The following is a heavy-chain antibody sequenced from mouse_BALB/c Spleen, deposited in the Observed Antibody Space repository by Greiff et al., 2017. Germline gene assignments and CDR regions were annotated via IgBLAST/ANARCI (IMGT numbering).Heavy chain of an antibody. CDR3: ARGGTTVVAFYWYFDV. J-gene: IGHJ1*01. CDR1: GFSLTSYG. CDR2: IWAGGST. D-gene: IGHD1-1*01. V-gene: IGHV2-9*02. Sequence: VKLQESGPGLVAPSQSLSITCTVSGFSLTSYGVHWVRQPPGKGLEWLGVIWAGGSTNYNSALMSRLSISKDNSKSQVFLKMNSLQTDDTAMYYCARGGTTVVAFYWYFDVWGAGTTVTVSS.